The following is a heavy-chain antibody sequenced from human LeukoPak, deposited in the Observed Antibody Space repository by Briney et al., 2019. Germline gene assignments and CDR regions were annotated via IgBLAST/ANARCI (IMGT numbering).Heavy chain of an antibody. CDR1: GGSISSYY. D-gene: IGHD3-10*01. CDR3: ARVRGRGGLFDP. J-gene: IGHJ5*02. V-gene: IGHV4-59*01. Sequence: SETLSLTCTVSGGSISSYYWSWIRQPPGKGLEWIGYIYYSGSTNYNPSLKSRVTISVDTSKNQFSLKLTSVTAADTAVYYCARVRGRGGLFDPWGQGTLVTVSS. CDR2: IYYSGST.